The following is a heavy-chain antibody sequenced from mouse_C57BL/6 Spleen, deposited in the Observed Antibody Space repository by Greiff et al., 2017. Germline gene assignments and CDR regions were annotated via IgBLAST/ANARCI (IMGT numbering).Heavy chain of an antibody. CDR1: GFTFSDYG. Sequence: EVKLVESGGGLVKPGGSLKLSCAASGFTFSDYGMHWVRQAPEKGLEWVAYISSGSSTISYADTVKGRFTISRDNAKNTLFLQMTSLRSEDTAMYYCARQTTVVAPFAYWGQGTLVTVSA. CDR2: ISSGSSTI. V-gene: IGHV5-17*01. CDR3: ARQTTVVAPFAY. D-gene: IGHD1-1*01. J-gene: IGHJ3*01.